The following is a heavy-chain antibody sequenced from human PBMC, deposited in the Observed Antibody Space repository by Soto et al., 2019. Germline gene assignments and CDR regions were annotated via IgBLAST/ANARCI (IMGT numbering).Heavy chain of an antibody. Sequence: EVQLLESGGGLVQPGGSLRLSCAASGFTFSSYAMSWVRQAPGKGLEWVSAISGSGGSTYYADSVKGRFTISRDNSKNTLYLQMNSLRAEDTAVYYCAKDRVAAAPRWYYDGMDVWGQGTTVTVSS. CDR2: ISGSGGST. CDR3: AKDRVAAAPRWYYDGMDV. CDR1: GFTFSSYA. D-gene: IGHD6-13*01. J-gene: IGHJ6*02. V-gene: IGHV3-23*01.